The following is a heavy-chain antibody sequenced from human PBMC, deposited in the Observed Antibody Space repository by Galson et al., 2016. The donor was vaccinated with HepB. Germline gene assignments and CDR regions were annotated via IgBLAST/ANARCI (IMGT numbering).Heavy chain of an antibody. Sequence: SVKVSCKASGNTFSSYGINWVRQAPGQGLEWMGWINTNTGNPTYAQGFIGRFVFSFDTSVSTTYLQISSLKAEDTAVYYCARGPGTTPLDYWGQGTLVTVSS. CDR2: INTNTGNP. J-gene: IGHJ4*02. CDR3: ARGPGTTPLDY. V-gene: IGHV7-4-1*02. CDR1: GNTFSSYG. D-gene: IGHD2-15*01.